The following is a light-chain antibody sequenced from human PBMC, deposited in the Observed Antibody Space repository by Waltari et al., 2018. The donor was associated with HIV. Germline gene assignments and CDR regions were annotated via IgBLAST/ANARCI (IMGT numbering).Light chain of an antibody. Sequence: QSVLTQPASVSGSPGQSITISCTGTNSDVGDYHYLSWYQQHPGKAPKLLIYEVTHRPSGISSRFSGFKSGNTASMTISGLQAEDEADYYCSSYTATTAILFGGGTKVTVL. V-gene: IGLV2-14*01. J-gene: IGLJ3*02. CDR2: EVT. CDR1: NSDVGDYHY. CDR3: SSYTATTAIL.